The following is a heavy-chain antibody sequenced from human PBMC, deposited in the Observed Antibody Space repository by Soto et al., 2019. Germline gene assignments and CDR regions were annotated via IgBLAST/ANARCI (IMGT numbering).Heavy chain of an antibody. D-gene: IGHD3-10*01. V-gene: IGHV4-4*02. CDR2: IYHSGST. CDR1: GGSISSSNW. J-gene: IGHJ6*02. Sequence: SETLSLTCAVSGGSISSSNWWSWVRQPPGKGLEWIGEIYHSGSTNYNPSLKRRVTISVDKSKNQFSLKLSSVTAADTAVYYCARVSGSYYYGMDVWGQGTTVTV. CDR3: ARVSGSYYYGMDV.